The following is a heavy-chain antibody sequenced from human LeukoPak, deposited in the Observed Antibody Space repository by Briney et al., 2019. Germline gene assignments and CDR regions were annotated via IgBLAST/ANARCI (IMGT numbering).Heavy chain of an antibody. CDR2: IYSGGST. D-gene: IGHD6-19*01. V-gene: IGHV3-66*01. CDR1: GFTVSSNY. Sequence: GGSLRLSCAASGFTVSSNYMSWVRQAPGKGLEWVSVIYSGGSTYYADSVKGRFTISRDNSKNTLYLQMNSLRAEDTAVYYCARDSSGWYGVRYFDYWGQGTLVTVCS. J-gene: IGHJ4*02. CDR3: ARDSSGWYGVRYFDY.